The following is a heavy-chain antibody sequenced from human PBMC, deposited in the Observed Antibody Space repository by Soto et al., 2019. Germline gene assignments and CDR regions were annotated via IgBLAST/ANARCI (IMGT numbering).Heavy chain of an antibody. Sequence: SETLSLTCTVSGGSISPGVYYWSWIRRPPGKGLEWIGYIDYSGSTYYNPSLRSRVSISIDTSKNQFSLKMNSVTAADTGVYYCARRTGYYGPYGMDVWGQGTTVTVYS. CDR3: ARRTGYYGPYGMDV. CDR1: GGSISPGVYY. J-gene: IGHJ6*02. D-gene: IGHD3-9*01. CDR2: IDYSGST. V-gene: IGHV4-30-4*01.